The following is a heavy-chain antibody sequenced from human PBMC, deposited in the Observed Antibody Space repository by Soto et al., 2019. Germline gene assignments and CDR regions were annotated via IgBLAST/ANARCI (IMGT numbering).Heavy chain of an antibody. CDR1: GYTFTSYA. CDR2: INAGNGNT. Sequence: VASVKVSFKASGYTFTSYAMHWLRQAPGQRLEWMGWINAGNGNTKYSQKFQGRVTITRDTSASTAYMELSSLRSEDTAVYYCARGHGGSYYLYWGQGTLVTVSS. CDR3: ARGHGGSYYLY. D-gene: IGHD1-26*01. J-gene: IGHJ4*02. V-gene: IGHV1-3*01.